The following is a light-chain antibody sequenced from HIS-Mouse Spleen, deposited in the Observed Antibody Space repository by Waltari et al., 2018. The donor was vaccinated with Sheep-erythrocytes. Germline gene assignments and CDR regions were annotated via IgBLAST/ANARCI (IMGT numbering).Light chain of an antibody. CDR1: SSYACVYNY. CDR3: CSTDSSGNHWV. Sequence: QSALTQPRSVSGSPGQAVTNSRTGTSSYACVYNYASWYQQHPGKDPKPMIYDVSKRPSGVPDRFSGSKSGNTASLTISGLQAEDEADYYCCSTDSSGNHWVFGGGTKLTVL. J-gene: IGLJ3*02. V-gene: IGLV2-11*01. CDR2: DVS.